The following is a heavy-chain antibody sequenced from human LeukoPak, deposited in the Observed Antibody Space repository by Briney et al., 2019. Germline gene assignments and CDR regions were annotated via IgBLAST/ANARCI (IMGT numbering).Heavy chain of an antibody. V-gene: IGHV1-46*01. D-gene: IGHD2-15*01. CDR2: INSSGSST. J-gene: IGHJ3*02. CDR1: GYTFTSYY. CDR3: ARAPGYCSGGSCYSGAFDI. Sequence: ASVKVSCKASGYTFTSYYMHWVRQAPGQGLEWMGIINSSGSSTTYAQKFQARVTMTRDTSTSTVYMELSSLRSEDTAVYYCARAPGYCSGGSCYSGAFDIWGQGTIITVSS.